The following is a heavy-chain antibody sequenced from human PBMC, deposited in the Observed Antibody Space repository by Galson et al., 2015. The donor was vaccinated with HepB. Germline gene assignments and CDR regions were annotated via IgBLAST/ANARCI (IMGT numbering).Heavy chain of an antibody. V-gene: IGHV3-48*02. D-gene: IGHD1-7*01. CDR2: ISSSSGSI. Sequence: SLRLSCAASGFTFSSYSMNWVRQAPGKGLEWISYISSSSGSIYYADSVKGRFTISRDNAKNSLYLRMNSLRDDDTAVYYCAREFLGTTLSAPDAFDIWGQGTMVTVSS. CDR1: GFTFSSYS. CDR3: AREFLGTTLSAPDAFDI. J-gene: IGHJ3*02.